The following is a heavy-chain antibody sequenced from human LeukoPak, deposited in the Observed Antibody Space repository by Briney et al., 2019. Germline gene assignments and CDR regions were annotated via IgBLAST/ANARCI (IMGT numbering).Heavy chain of an antibody. J-gene: IGHJ6*02. CDR2: IWFDGSKE. V-gene: IGHV3-33*01. Sequence: GGSLRLSCAASGFTFSNYGIHWLRQAPGKGLEWVAIIWFDGSKEYYADSAKGRFTISRDNSKNTSYLQMSGLRVEDTAVYHCASDSPYYGMDVWGQGTTVTVSS. CDR3: ASDSPYYGMDV. CDR1: GFTFSNYG.